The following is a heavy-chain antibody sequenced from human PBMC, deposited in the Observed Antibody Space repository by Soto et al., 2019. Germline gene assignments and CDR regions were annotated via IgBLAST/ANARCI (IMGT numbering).Heavy chain of an antibody. V-gene: IGHV1-69*01. CDR1: GGTFSSYA. D-gene: IGHD3-10*01. J-gene: IGHJ6*02. CDR2: IIPIFGTA. Sequence: QVQLVQSGAEVQKPGSSVKVSCKASGGTFSSYAISWVRQAPGHGLEGMGGIIPIFGTANYAQKFQGRVTITADESTSTAYVELSSLRSEDTAVYYCARDPYYGSGSYYYYYGMDVWGQGTTVTVSS. CDR3: ARDPYYGSGSYYYYYGMDV.